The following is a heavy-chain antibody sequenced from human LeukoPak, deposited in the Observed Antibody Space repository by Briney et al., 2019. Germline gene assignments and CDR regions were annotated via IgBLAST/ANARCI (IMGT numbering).Heavy chain of an antibody. CDR2: INHSGST. J-gene: IGHJ5*02. CDR1: GGSFSGYY. CDR3: ARGRTRYGGNSVRGNWFDP. Sequence: SETLSLTCAVYGGSFSGYYWSWIRQPPGKGLEWIGEINHSGSTNYNPSLKSRVTISVDTSKNQFSLKLSSVTAADTAVYYCARGRTRYGGNSVRGNWFDPWGQGTLVTVSS. D-gene: IGHD4-23*01. V-gene: IGHV4-34*01.